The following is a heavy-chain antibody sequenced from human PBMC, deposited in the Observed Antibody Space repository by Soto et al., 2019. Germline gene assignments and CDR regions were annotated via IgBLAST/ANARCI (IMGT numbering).Heavy chain of an antibody. CDR2: IYYSGST. V-gene: IGHV4-30-4*01. CDR3: ARDRGGYRDTGALDP. D-gene: IGHD3-16*02. Sequence: SETLSLTCTVSGGSISSGDYYWSWIRQSPGKGLEWIGYIYYSGSTYYNPSLKSRVTISIDTSKNRFSLKLTSVAAADTAVYYCARDRGGYRDTGALDPWGQGTLVTVSS. J-gene: IGHJ5*02. CDR1: GGSISSGDYY.